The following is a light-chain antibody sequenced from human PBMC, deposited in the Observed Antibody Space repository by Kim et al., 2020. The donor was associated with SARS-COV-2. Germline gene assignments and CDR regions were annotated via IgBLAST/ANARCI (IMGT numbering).Light chain of an antibody. Sequence: ASVGDRVTITCQASQDIRNSLTWYQQKPGKAPTLLMYDASTLETGVPSRFSGSGSGTDFTLTISSLQPEDFATYYCQQFDNVPSTFGPGTRLEIK. V-gene: IGKV1-33*01. CDR3: QQFDNVPST. CDR1: QDIRNS. CDR2: DAS. J-gene: IGKJ5*01.